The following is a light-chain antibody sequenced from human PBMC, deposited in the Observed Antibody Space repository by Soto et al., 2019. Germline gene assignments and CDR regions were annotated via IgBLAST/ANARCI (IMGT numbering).Light chain of an antibody. CDR2: QTS. Sequence: EIVLTQSPATLSSSPGDRVTLSCRASQAVNTRLAWYQHRPGQAPRLLIYQTSLRAAGIPARFSASGSGTDFTLTISDVPPEDFALYYCHQRQSWPRTFGQGTKVDI. CDR1: QAVNTR. CDR3: HQRQSWPRT. V-gene: IGKV3-11*01. J-gene: IGKJ1*01.